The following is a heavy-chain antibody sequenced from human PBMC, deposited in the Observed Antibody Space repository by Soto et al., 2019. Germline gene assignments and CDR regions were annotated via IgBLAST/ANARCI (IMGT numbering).Heavy chain of an antibody. Sequence: ASETLSLTCTVSGGSISSGDYYWSWIRQPPGKGLEWIGYIYYSGSTYYNPSLKSRVTISVDTSKNQFSLKLSSVTAADTAVYYCARGGLWLQGGYYYYYGMDVWGQGTTVTVSS. CDR1: GGSISSGDYY. D-gene: IGHD5-18*01. V-gene: IGHV4-30-4*01. CDR3: ARGGLWLQGGYYYYYGMDV. CDR2: IYYSGST. J-gene: IGHJ6*02.